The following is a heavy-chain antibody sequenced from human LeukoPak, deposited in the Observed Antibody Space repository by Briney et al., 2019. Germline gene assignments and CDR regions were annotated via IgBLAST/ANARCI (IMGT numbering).Heavy chain of an antibody. D-gene: IGHD6-13*01. J-gene: IGHJ4*02. CDR3: ARVGYSSSWYGLDY. Sequence: GGSLRLSCAASGFTFSSYSMNWVRQAPGKGLEWVSSISSSSSYIYYADSVKGRFTICRDNAKNSLYLQMNSLRAEDTAVYYCARVGYSSSWYGLDYWGQGTLVIVSS. V-gene: IGHV3-21*01. CDR1: GFTFSSYS. CDR2: ISSSSSYI.